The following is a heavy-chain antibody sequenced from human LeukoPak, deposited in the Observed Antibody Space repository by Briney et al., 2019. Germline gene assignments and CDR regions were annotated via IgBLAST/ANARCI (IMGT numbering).Heavy chain of an antibody. J-gene: IGHJ4*02. CDR3: ARDAKYLDY. CDR1: GGTFSSYA. Sequence: ASVKVSCKASGGTFSSYAINWVRQAPGQGLEWMGGIIPIFGTPNYAQKFQGRVTITADDSTSTAYMELSSLRSEDTAVYYCARDAKYLDYWGQGTLVTVSS. V-gene: IGHV1-69*13. CDR2: IIPIFGTP. D-gene: IGHD4/OR15-4a*01.